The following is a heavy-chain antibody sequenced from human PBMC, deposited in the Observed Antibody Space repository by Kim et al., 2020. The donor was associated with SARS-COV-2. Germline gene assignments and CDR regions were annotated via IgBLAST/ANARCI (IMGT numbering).Heavy chain of an antibody. CDR3: AGTDRLAGDFDY. V-gene: IGHV4-39*01. J-gene: IGHJ4*02. Sequence: YPTPSLQSRATISVETSKNQFSLELSSGTAADTAVYYCAGTDRLAGDFDYWGQGTLVTVSS. D-gene: IGHD7-27*01.